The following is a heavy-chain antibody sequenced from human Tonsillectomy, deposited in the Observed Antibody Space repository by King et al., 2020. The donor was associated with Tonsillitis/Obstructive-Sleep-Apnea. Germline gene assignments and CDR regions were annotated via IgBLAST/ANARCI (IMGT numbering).Heavy chain of an antibody. CDR1: GFSLSTSGVT. D-gene: IGHD4-17*01. CDR2: IYWDDVK. V-gene: IGHV2-5*02. J-gene: IGHJ4*02. CDR3: AHVLYGDSSFDY. Sequence: TLKESGPTLVKPTQTLTLTCTFSGFSLSTSGVTVGWIRQPPGKALECLAHIYWDDVKRYSPSLKSRRTSTKYTSKNQVVLTMTNMDPVDTATYYCAHVLYGDSSFDYWGQGTLVTVSS.